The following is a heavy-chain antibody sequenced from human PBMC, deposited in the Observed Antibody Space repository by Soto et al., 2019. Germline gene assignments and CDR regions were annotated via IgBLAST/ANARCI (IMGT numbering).Heavy chain of an antibody. Sequence: SGPTLVNPTQTLTLTCTFSGFSLSTSGVCVGWIRQPPGKDLEWLALIYWNDDKRYSPSLKSRLTITKYTSKNQVVLTMTNMDPVDTATYYCANSGPPYDSSGPADYWSQGTVFNVSS. D-gene: IGHD3-22*01. CDR2: IYWNDDK. CDR1: GFSLSTSGVC. CDR3: ANSGPPYDSSGPADY. V-gene: IGHV2-5*01. J-gene: IGHJ4*02.